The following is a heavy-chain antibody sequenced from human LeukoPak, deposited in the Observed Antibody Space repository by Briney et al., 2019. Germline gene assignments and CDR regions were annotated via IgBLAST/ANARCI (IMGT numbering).Heavy chain of an antibody. CDR3: ARDLSTMIVVVRGFDP. CDR1: GYTFTSYA. V-gene: IGHV7-4-1*02. D-gene: IGHD3-22*01. CDR2: INTNTGHP. J-gene: IGHJ5*02. Sequence: ASVKVSCKASGYTFTSYAMNWVRQAPGQGLEWMGWINTNTGHPTYAQGFTGRFVFSLDTSVSTAYLQISSLKAEDTAVYYCARDLSTMIVVVRGFDPWGQGTLVSVSS.